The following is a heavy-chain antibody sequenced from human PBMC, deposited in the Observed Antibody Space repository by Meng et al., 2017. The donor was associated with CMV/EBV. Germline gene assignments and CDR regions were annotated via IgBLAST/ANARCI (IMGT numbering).Heavy chain of an antibody. J-gene: IGHJ4*02. Sequence: GQVVASGGGLVLAGGSLRLSCAASGFTVSSNYMSWVRQAPGKGLEWVSVIYSGGSTYYADSVKGRFTISRDNSKNTLYLQMNSLRAEDTAVYYCARDHSGPLSHWGQGTLVTVSS. D-gene: IGHD1-1*01. CDR1: GFTVSSNY. CDR2: IYSGGST. CDR3: ARDHSGPLSH. V-gene: IGHV3-66*01.